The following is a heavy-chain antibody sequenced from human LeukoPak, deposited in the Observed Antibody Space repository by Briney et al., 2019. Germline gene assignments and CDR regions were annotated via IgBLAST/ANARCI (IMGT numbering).Heavy chain of an antibody. CDR2: ISASGSNI. Sequence: PGGSLRLSCAASGFPFSSYSMNWVRQAPGKGLEWVSYISASGSNIYYLDSVKGRFTVSRDNAMNSLFLQMDRPRAEETAVYYCVRVKGTYFDFWGRGTLVTVSS. V-gene: IGHV3-48*01. D-gene: IGHD1-1*01. J-gene: IGHJ4*02. CDR1: GFPFSSYS. CDR3: VRVKGTYFDF.